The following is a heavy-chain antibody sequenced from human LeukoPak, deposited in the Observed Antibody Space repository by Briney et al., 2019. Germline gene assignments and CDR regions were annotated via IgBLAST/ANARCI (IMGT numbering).Heavy chain of an antibody. Sequence: GGSLRLSCAASGFTFSSYSMNWVRQAPGTGLEWVSYISSSSSTIYYADSVKGRFTISRDNAKNSLYLQMNSLRAEDTAVYYCARADRLLWFGELLHPHMDVWGQGTTVTVSS. J-gene: IGHJ6*02. D-gene: IGHD3-10*01. CDR1: GFTFSSYS. CDR3: ARADRLLWFGELLHPHMDV. CDR2: ISSSSSTI. V-gene: IGHV3-48*01.